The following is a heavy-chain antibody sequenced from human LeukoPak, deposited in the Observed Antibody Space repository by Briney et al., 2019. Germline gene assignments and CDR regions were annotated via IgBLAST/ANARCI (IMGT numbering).Heavy chain of an antibody. CDR3: ARSAITMIALNWFDP. V-gene: IGHV5-51*01. CDR2: IYPGDSDT. D-gene: IGHD3-22*01. CDR1: GYSFTSYW. Sequence: GESLKISCKGSGYSFTSYWIGWVRQLPRKGLEWMGIIYPGDSDTRYSPSFQGQVTISADKSISTAYLQWSSLKASDTAMYYCARSAITMIALNWFDPWGQGTLVTVSS. J-gene: IGHJ5*02.